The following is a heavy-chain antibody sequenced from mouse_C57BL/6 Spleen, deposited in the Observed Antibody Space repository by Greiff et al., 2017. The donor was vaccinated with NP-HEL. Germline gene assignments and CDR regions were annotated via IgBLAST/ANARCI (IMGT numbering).Heavy chain of an antibody. J-gene: IGHJ1*03. CDR1: GYTFTDYY. CDR3: ARDGSSYVDWYFDV. V-gene: IGHV1-19*01. CDR2: INPYNGGT. D-gene: IGHD1-1*01. Sequence: VQLKESGPVLVKPGASVKMSCKASGYTFTDYYMNWVKQSHGKSLEWIGVINPYNGGTSYNQKFKGKATLTVDKSSSTAYMELNSLTSEDSAVYYCARDGSSYVDWYFDVWGTGTTVTVSS.